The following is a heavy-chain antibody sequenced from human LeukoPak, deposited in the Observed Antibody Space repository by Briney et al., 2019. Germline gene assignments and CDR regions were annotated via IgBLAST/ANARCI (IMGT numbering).Heavy chain of an antibody. CDR3: ARAPYYYDSSGYYLLV. CDR2: ISAYNGNT. D-gene: IGHD3-22*01. Sequence: ASVKVSCKASGYTFTSYGISWVRQAPGQGLEWMGWISAYNGNTNYAQKLQGRVTMTTDTSTSTAYMELRSLRSDDTAVYYCARAPYYYDSSGYYLLVWGQGTLVTVSS. V-gene: IGHV1-18*01. J-gene: IGHJ4*02. CDR1: GYTFTSYG.